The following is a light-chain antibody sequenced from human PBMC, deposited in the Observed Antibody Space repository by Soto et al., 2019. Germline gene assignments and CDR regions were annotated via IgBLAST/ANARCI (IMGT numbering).Light chain of an antibody. V-gene: IGKV3-20*01. Sequence: EIVMTQSPATLSLSRRERATLXXRASQSVTTYLAWYQQKPGQAPRXLIYDAWKRATGIPDRFSGSGAGTDFTLTISRLEPEDFAVYYCQQYSTSPWTFGQGTKVDIK. CDR2: DAW. CDR3: QQYSTSPWT. J-gene: IGKJ1*01. CDR1: QSVTTY.